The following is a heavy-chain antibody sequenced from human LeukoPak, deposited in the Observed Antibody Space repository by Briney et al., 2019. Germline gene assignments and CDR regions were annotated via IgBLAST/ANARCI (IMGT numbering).Heavy chain of an antibody. D-gene: IGHD6-19*01. J-gene: IGHJ4*02. CDR1: GFTFDDYA. CDR3: AKGTLGSGWKPFDY. CDR2: ISWNSGSI. Sequence: GRSLRLSCAASGFTFDDYAMHWVRQAPGKGLEWVSGISWNSGSIGYAGSVKGRFTISRDNAKNSLYLQMNSLRAEDTALYYCAKGTLGSGWKPFDYWGQGTLVTASS. V-gene: IGHV3-9*01.